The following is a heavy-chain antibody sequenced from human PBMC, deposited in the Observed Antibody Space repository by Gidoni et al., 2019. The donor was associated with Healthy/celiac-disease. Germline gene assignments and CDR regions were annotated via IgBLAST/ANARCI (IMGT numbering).Heavy chain of an antibody. Sequence: QVQLVESGGGVVQPGRSLRLSCAASGFTFSSYGMHWVRQAPGKGLEWVAVIWYDGSNKYYADSVKGRFTISRDNSKNTLYLQMNSLRAEDTAVYYCARDKTYYYDSSGYLGGDYWGQGTLVTVSS. V-gene: IGHV3-33*01. CDR3: ARDKTYYYDSSGYLGGDY. D-gene: IGHD3-22*01. CDR1: GFTFSSYG. J-gene: IGHJ4*02. CDR2: IWYDGSNK.